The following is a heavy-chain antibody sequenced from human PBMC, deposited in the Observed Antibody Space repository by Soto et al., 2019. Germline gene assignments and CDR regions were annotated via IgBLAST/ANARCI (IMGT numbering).Heavy chain of an antibody. D-gene: IGHD5-12*01. J-gene: IGHJ2*01. CDR1: GFTFSTYA. V-gene: IGHV3-30-3*01. Sequence: GGSLRLSCAASGFTFSTYAMHWVRQAPGKGLEWVAVISYDGSKKYYADSVKGRFTISRDNSKNTLYLQMNSLRAEDTAVYYCARHKAWSGYDYLRWYFDLWGRGTLVTVSS. CDR2: ISYDGSKK. CDR3: ARHKAWSGYDYLRWYFDL.